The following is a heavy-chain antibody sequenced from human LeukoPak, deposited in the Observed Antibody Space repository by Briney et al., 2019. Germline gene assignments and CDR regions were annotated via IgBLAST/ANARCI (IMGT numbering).Heavy chain of an antibody. D-gene: IGHD3-22*01. Sequence: GGSLRLSCAASGFTFTNYNMNWVRQAPGKGLEWLSSITSDSRYKYYGDSVKGRFTISRDNAKNSLFLQIDSLRAEDTAVYYCAGGGGYYDSSGYYYQLGYWGQGTLVTVSS. CDR1: GFTFTNYN. CDR3: AGGGGYYDSSGYYYQLGY. J-gene: IGHJ4*02. V-gene: IGHV3-21*04. CDR2: ITSDSRYK.